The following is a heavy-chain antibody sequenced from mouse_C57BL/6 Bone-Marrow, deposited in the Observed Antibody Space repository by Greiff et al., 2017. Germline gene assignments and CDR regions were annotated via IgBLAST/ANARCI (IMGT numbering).Heavy chain of an antibody. J-gene: IGHJ4*01. CDR3: ALRWVFAMDY. V-gene: IGHV3-6*01. D-gene: IGHD2-12*01. Sequence: EVQLQESGPGLVKPSQSLSLTCSVTGYSITSGYYWNWIRQFPGNKLEWMGYISYDGSNNYNPSLKNRISITRDTSKNQFFLKLNSVTTEDTATYYCALRWVFAMDYWGQGTSVTVSS. CDR2: ISYDGSN. CDR1: GYSITSGYY.